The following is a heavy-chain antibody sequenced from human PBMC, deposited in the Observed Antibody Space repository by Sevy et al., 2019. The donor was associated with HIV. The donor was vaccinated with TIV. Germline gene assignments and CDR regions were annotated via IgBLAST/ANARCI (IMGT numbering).Heavy chain of an antibody. V-gene: IGHV1-2*02. D-gene: IGHD4-17*01. Sequence: ASVKVSCKASGYIFTDYYIHWVRQAPGQGLEWMAWINSDSGVTNYAQRFQGDVTVTRDTSLNTAYLDLSRLKSNDTAIYFCARLTTKPTSDLYGMDVWGQGTTVTVSS. CDR1: GYIFTDYY. J-gene: IGHJ6*02. CDR2: INSDSGVT. CDR3: ARLTTKPTSDLYGMDV.